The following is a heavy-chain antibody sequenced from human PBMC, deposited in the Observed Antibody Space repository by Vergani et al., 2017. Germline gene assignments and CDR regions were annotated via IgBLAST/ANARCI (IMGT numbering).Heavy chain of an antibody. CDR3: AKETPWGY. CDR1: GGSFSGYY. Sequence: QVQLQQWGAGLLKPSETLSLTCAVYGGSFSGYYWSWIRQHPGKGLEWIGYIYYSGSTYYNPSLKSRVTISVDTSKNQFSLKLSSVTAADTAVYYCAKETPWGYWGQGTLVTVSS. V-gene: IGHV4-34*01. J-gene: IGHJ4*02. D-gene: IGHD1-26*01. CDR2: IYYSGST.